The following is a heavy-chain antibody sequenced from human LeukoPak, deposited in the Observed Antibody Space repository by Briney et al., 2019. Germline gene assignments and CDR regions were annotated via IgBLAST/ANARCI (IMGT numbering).Heavy chain of an antibody. CDR2: TWDDGSIE. CDR1: GFYFSNYA. J-gene: IGHJ3*02. D-gene: IGHD1-26*01. Sequence: GGSLRLSCAASGFYFSNYAMHWVRQSPVKGLEWVALTWDDGSIEDYGDSVKGRFTISRDNSNNTLYLQMRSLREEDTAVYYWARDPRGRYSLGVFDTWGQGTMVVVSS. CDR3: ARDPRGRYSLGVFDT. V-gene: IGHV3-33*01.